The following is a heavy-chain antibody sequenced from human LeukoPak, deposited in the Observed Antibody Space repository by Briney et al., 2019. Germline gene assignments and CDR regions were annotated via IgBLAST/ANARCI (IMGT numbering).Heavy chain of an antibody. J-gene: IGHJ4*02. V-gene: IGHV1-2*02. D-gene: IGHD6-19*01. Sequence: ASVKVSCKASGYTFIGYYMHWVRQAPGQGLEWMGWINPNSGGTMYAQKLQGRVTMTRDTSISTGYMELSRLRSDDTAVYFCAIIDSSGAIGYWGQGTLVTVSS. CDR2: INPNSGGT. CDR3: AIIDSSGAIGY. CDR1: GYTFIGYY.